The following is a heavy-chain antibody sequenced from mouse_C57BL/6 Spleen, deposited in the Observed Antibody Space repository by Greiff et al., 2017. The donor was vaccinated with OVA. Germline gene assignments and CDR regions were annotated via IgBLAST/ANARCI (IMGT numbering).Heavy chain of an antibody. V-gene: IGHV1-50*01. J-gene: IGHJ2*01. CDR3: ARRGLLDY. CDR2: IDTSDGYT. Sequence: QVQLQQPGAELVKPGASVKLSCKASGYTFTSYWMQWVKQRPGQGLEWIGEIDTSDGYTNYNQKFKGKATLPVDPSSSTAYLQLSSLTSEDSAVYYCARRGLLDYWGQGTTLTVSS. CDR1: GYTFTSYW.